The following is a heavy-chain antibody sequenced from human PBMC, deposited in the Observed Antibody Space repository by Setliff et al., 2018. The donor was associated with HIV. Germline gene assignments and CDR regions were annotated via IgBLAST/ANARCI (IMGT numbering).Heavy chain of an antibody. Sequence: PSETLSLTCTVSGGSISNYYWSWIRQPPGKGLEWIGYIYNSGSTNCNPSRKSRVTISVDKSNSQFSLMLSSVTAADTAVYYCARLVSWRYYYYYMDVWGKGTTVTVSS. CDR2: IYNSGST. CDR1: GGSISNYY. J-gene: IGHJ6*03. CDR3: ARLVSWRYYYYYMDV. V-gene: IGHV4-59*08. D-gene: IGHD1-1*01.